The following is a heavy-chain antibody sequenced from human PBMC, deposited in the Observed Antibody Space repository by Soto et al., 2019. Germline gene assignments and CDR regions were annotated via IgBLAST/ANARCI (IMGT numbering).Heavy chain of an antibody. J-gene: IGHJ6*02. CDR3: AKDLRGYGYYYYYGMDV. CDR1: GFTFSSYG. CDR2: ISYDGSNK. Sequence: GALRLSCAASGFTFSSYGMHWVRQAPGKGLEWVAVISYDGSNKYYADSVKGRFTISRDNSKNTLYLQMNSLRAEDTAVYYCAKDLRGYGYYYYYGMDVWGQGTTVTVSS. D-gene: IGHD3-16*01. V-gene: IGHV3-30*18.